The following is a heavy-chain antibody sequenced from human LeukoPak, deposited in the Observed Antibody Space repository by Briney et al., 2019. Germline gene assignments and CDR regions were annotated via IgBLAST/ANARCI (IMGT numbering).Heavy chain of an antibody. CDR1: GFTFSSYA. CDR2: ISYDGSNK. V-gene: IGHV3-30*07. D-gene: IGHD5-18*01. CDR3: ATGHSYGYDY. J-gene: IGHJ4*02. Sequence: GGSLRLSCAASGFTFSSYAMHWVRQAPGKGLEWVAVISYDGSNKYYADSVKGRFTISRDNAKNTLYLQMNSPRADDSGVYYCATGHSYGYDYWGQGVLVTVSS.